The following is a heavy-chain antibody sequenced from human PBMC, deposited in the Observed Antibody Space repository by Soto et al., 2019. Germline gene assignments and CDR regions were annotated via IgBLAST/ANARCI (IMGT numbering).Heavy chain of an antibody. J-gene: IGHJ5*02. D-gene: IGHD6-13*01. Sequence: QVQLVQSGAEVKKPGASVKVSCKASGYTCTSYGISWVRQAPGQGLEWMGWISAYNGNTNYAQKLQGRVTMTTDTSTSTAYMEPRSLRSDDTAVYYCARFEVTAAALDWFDPWGQGTLVTVSS. CDR3: ARFEVTAAALDWFDP. CDR2: ISAYNGNT. CDR1: GYTCTSYG. V-gene: IGHV1-18*01.